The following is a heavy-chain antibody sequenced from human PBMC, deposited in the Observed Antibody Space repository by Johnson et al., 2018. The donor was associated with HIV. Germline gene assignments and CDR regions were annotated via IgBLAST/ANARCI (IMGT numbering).Heavy chain of an antibody. Sequence: VQLVESGGGLVQPGGSLRLSCAASGFTFSSFWMTWVRQAPWKGLEWVANINVDGSQTYYLDSVQGRFTISRDNVNNSVFLLLNSLRVEDTAVYFCARAHLIFPKNAFDIWGQGTMVTVSS. CDR2: INVDGSQT. V-gene: IGHV3-7*01. D-gene: IGHD3-3*02. CDR1: GFTFSSFW. J-gene: IGHJ3*02. CDR3: ARAHLIFPKNAFDI.